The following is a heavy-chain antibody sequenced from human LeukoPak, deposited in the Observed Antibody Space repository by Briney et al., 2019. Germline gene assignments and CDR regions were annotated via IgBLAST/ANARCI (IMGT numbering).Heavy chain of an antibody. Sequence: GASVKVSCKASGGTFSSYAISWVRQAPGQGLEWMGRIIPILGIANYAQKFQGRVTITADKSTSTAYMELSSLRSEDTAVYYCARDILAAAAYNWFDPWGQGTLVTVSS. V-gene: IGHV1-69*04. D-gene: IGHD6-13*01. J-gene: IGHJ5*02. CDR1: GGTFSSYA. CDR2: IIPILGIA. CDR3: ARDILAAAAYNWFDP.